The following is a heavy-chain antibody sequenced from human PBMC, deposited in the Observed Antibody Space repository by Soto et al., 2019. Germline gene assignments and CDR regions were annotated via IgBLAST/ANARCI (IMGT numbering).Heavy chain of an antibody. D-gene: IGHD3-10*01. CDR2: IRGFSPYT. CDR3: ARDRGYDAHDYYYNAMDV. CDR1: GCTFRTYT. Sequence: GGSLSLSCISSGCTFRTYTMNWVRQAPGKGLEWVSGIRGFSPYTFYAESVKGRFTISRGNAKNSLYLQMNSLRAEDTAVYYCARDRGYDAHDYYYNAMDVWGQGTTVTVSS. V-gene: IGHV3-21*01. J-gene: IGHJ6*02.